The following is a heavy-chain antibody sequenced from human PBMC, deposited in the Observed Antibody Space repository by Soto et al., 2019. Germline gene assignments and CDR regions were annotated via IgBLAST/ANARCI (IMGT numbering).Heavy chain of an antibody. CDR2: ISGSGGST. J-gene: IGHJ4*02. CDR3: AGQGTSPTTVYVY. CDR1: GFTFSDYA. V-gene: IGHV3-23*01. Sequence: PGGSLRLSCAASGFTFSDYAMSWVRQAPGKGLEWVSTISGSGGSTYYADSVKGRFTISRDNSKNTLYLQMNNLRAEDTAVDDCAGQGTSPTTVYVYWGQGSLVTVSS. D-gene: IGHD1-1*01.